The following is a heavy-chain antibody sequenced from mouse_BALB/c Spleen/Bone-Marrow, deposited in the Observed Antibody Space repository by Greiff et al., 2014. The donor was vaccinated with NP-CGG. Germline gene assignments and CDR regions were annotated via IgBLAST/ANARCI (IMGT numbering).Heavy chain of an antibody. CDR3: ARNGYYGWIAY. J-gene: IGHJ3*01. CDR1: GFDISRYW. D-gene: IGHD2-3*01. CDR2: LNPDSRTI. V-gene: IGHV4-1*02. Sequence: VPLTASGGDLVQPGGSLKLSCAASGFDISRYWMTWVRQAPGKGLEWIGELNPDSRTINYTPSLKDKFIISRDNAKNTLYLQMSKVRSEDTALDYCARNGYYGWIAYWGQGTLVTVSA.